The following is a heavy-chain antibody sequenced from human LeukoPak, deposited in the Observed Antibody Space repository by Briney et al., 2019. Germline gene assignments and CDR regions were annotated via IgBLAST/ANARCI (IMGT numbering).Heavy chain of an antibody. D-gene: IGHD3-22*01. V-gene: IGHV3-23*01. CDR2: ISGSGPST. CDR1: GFTFNNYA. Sequence: QSGGSLRLSCVASGFTFNNYAMSWVRQAPGKGLEWVSSISGSGPSTDYTDAVKGRFIISRDKSKNTSHLQMNSLRAEDTALYYCARLPTFYYDSSGYHYDYWGQGTLVTVSS. J-gene: IGHJ4*02. CDR3: ARLPTFYYDSSGYHYDY.